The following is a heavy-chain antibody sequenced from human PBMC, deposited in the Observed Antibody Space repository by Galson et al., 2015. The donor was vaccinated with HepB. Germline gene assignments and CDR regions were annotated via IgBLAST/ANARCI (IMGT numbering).Heavy chain of an antibody. CDR1: GFTFSSYW. CDR3: ARARNDSVWGRGYFDF. Sequence: SLRLSCAASGFTFSSYWMTWVRQAPGKGLEWVANIRQDGSEKYYADSVKGRLTISRDNAKNSLDLQMDSLRAEDTAVYYCARARNDSVWGRGYFDFWGQGTLVTVSS. CDR2: IRQDGSEK. V-gene: IGHV3-7*03. D-gene: IGHD3-16*01. J-gene: IGHJ4*02.